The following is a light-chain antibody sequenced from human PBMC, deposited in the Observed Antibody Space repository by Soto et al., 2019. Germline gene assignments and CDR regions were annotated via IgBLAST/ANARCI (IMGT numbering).Light chain of an antibody. Sequence: DIQMTQSPPTLSASVGDRVTITCRASQSISTWLAWYQQKPGKAPKLLSYKASSLESGVPSRFSGSGSGTEFPLTISRLQPDDFATYSCRHYNSYAETFGQGTKVEIK. CDR3: RHYNSYAET. V-gene: IGKV1-5*03. CDR2: KAS. CDR1: QSISTW. J-gene: IGKJ1*01.